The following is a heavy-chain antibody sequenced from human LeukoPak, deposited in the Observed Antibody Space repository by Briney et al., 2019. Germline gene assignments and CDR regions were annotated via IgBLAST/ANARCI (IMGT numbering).Heavy chain of an antibody. V-gene: IGHV3-7*03. J-gene: IGHJ4*02. CDR3: ARGGWALC. CDR2: IKEDGSEK. D-gene: IGHD1-26*01. Sequence: QPGGSLRLSCAGAGFTFSSYWMSWVRQAPGKGLEWVASIKEDGSEKNYVDSVKGRFTISRDNAKNSLYLQMNSLRAEDTAVYYCARGGWALCWGQGTLVTVSS. CDR1: GFTFSSYW.